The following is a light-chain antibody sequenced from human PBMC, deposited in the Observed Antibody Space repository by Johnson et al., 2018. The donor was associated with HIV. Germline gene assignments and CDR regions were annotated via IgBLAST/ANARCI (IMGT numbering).Light chain of an antibody. J-gene: IGLJ1*01. CDR2: DNN. Sequence: QSVLTQPPSVSAAPGQKVTISCSGSSSNIGQNYVSWYQQLPGTAPKLLIFDNNKRPSGIPDRFSGSNSGTSATLGITGLTTGDDADYYCGTWDSSLSGVFGTGTKVTVL. V-gene: IGLV1-51*01. CDR1: SSNIGQNY. CDR3: GTWDSSLSGV.